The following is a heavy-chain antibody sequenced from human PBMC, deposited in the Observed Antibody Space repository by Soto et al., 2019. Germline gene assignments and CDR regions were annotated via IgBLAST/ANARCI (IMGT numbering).Heavy chain of an antibody. Sequence: LGESLKISCKGSGYSFTSYWIGWVRQMPGKGLEWMGITYPGDSDTRYSPSFQGQVTISADKSISTAYLQWSSLKASDTAMYYCARFSYYDFWSGYYSLSYYYYGMDVWGQGTTVTVSS. CDR3: ARFSYYDFWSGYYSLSYYYYGMDV. CDR2: TYPGDSDT. J-gene: IGHJ6*02. CDR1: GYSFTSYW. D-gene: IGHD3-3*01. V-gene: IGHV5-51*01.